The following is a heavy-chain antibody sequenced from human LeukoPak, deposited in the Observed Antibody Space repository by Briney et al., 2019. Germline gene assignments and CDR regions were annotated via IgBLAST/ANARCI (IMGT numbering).Heavy chain of an antibody. Sequence: GGSLRLSCAASGFTFRSYAMSWVRQAPGKGLEWVSTVSNNGGNTYYADSVKGRFTISRDNSKNTLYLQMNSLRAEDTAVYYCSGGGYYSFDYWGQGTLVTVSS. CDR1: GFTFRSYA. D-gene: IGHD2-21*01. V-gene: IGHV3-23*01. CDR2: VSNNGGNT. J-gene: IGHJ4*02. CDR3: SGGGYYSFDY.